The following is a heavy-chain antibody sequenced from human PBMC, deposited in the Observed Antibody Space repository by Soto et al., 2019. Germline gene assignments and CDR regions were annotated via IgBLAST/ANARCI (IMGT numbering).Heavy chain of an antibody. D-gene: IGHD6-13*01. V-gene: IGHV1-69*13. CDR2: IIPIFGTA. CDR3: ARAGGSSSWYGPIKNWFDT. CDR1: GGTFSSYA. J-gene: IGHJ5*02. Sequence: SVKVSCKASGGTFSSYAISWVRQAPGQGLEWMGGIIPIFGTANYAQKFQGRVTITADESTSTAYMELSSLRSEDTAVYYCARAGGSSSWYGPIKNWFDTRGKGTLVTVSS.